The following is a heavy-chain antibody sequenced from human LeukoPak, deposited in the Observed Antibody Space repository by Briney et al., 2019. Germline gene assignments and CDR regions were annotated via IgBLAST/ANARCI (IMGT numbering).Heavy chain of an antibody. Sequence: GASVKVSCKASGYTFTSYYMHWVRQAPGQGLEWMGIINPSGGSTSYAQKFQGRVTMTRDTSTSTVHMELSSLRSEDTAVYYCARDQNGRSMITFGGVIPYDYWGQGTLVTVSS. CDR2: INPSGGST. CDR3: ARDQNGRSMITFGGVIPYDY. V-gene: IGHV1-46*01. J-gene: IGHJ4*02. CDR1: GYTFTSYY. D-gene: IGHD3-16*02.